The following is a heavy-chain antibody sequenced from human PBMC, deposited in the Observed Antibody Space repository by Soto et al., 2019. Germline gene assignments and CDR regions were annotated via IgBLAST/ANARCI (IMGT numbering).Heavy chain of an antibody. J-gene: IGHJ5*02. CDR3: ARERPDGARLDP. CDR2: IYYSGST. Sequence: QVQLQESGPGLVKPSQTLSLTCTVSGGSISSGDYYWSWIRQPPGKGLEWIGYIYYSGSTHYNPSLKRRVTISVDTSKHQFSLKLSSVTAADTAVYYCARERPDGARLDPWGQGTLVTVSS. D-gene: IGHD6-6*01. CDR1: GGSISSGDYY. V-gene: IGHV4-30-4*01.